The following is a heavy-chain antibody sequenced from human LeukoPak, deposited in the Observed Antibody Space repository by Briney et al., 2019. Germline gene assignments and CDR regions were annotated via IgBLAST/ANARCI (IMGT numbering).Heavy chain of an antibody. V-gene: IGHV1-8*02. J-gene: IGHJ6*03. CDR2: MNRNSDNT. CDR3: ARAPSWTTESYYYMDV. D-gene: IGHD3/OR15-3a*01. Sequence: ASVKVSCKASGYTFTSYDMNWVRQATGQGLEWMGWMNRNSDNTGYAETFQGRVTMTMNTSITTAYMELSSLGSEDTAVYYCARAPSWTTESYYYMDVWGKGTPVTVSS. CDR1: GYTFTSYD.